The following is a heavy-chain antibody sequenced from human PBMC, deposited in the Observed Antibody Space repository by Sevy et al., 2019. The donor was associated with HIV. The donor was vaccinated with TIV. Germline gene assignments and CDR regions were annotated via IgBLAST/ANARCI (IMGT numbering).Heavy chain of an antibody. CDR3: ARVLRGLLYFGELLIDGKNWFDP. V-gene: IGHV4-4*02. CDR2: ISHNGCA. J-gene: IGHJ5*02. Sequence: SETLSLTCAVSGDSMNSNNWWNWVRQPPGKGLEWIGEISHNGCATYNPSLKSRVTISVDKSKNQFSLKLSSVTAADTAVYYCARVLRGLLYFGELLIDGKNWFDPWGQGTLVTVSS. CDR1: GDSMNSNNW. D-gene: IGHD3-10*01.